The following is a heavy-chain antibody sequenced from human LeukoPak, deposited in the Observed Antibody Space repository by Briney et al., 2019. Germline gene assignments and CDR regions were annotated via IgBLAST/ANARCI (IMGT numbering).Heavy chain of an antibody. V-gene: IGHV4-59*01. Sequence: SETLSLTCTVSGGSISGYYWSWIRQPPGKGLEWIGYIYYSGSTNYSPSLKSRVTISVDTSKNQFSLKLSSVTAADTAVYYCARAPAAGPRYYYGMDVWGKGTTVTVSS. CDR1: GGSISGYY. CDR2: IYYSGST. J-gene: IGHJ6*04. D-gene: IGHD6-13*01. CDR3: ARAPAAGPRYYYGMDV.